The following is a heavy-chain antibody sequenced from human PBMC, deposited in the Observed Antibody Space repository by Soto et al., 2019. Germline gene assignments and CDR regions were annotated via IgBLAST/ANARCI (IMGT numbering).Heavy chain of an antibody. CDR2: IYPSGST. CDR3: ARVGSEDVYNEGYFDY. J-gene: IGHJ4*02. V-gene: IGHV4-38-2*01. D-gene: IGHD1-1*01. CDR1: GYSISSGYY. Sequence: QVQLQESGPGLVKPSETLSLTCAVSGYSISSGYYWGWIRQPPGKGLEWIGSIYPSGSTYYNPSLKSRVTISVDTSKNQFSLKLSSVTAADTAVYYCARVGSEDVYNEGYFDYWGQGTLVTVSS.